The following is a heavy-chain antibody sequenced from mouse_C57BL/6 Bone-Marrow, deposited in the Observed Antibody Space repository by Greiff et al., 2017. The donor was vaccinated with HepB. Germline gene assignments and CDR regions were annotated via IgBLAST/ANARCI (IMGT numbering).Heavy chain of an antibody. J-gene: IGHJ3*01. V-gene: IGHV1-4*01. Sequence: VQLVESGAELARPGASVKMSCKASGYTFTSYTMHWVKQRPGQGLEWIGYINPSSGYTKYNQKFKDKATLTADKSSSTAYMQLSSLISEDSAVYYCARVYGNYRSWFAYWGQGTLVTVSA. CDR1: GYTFTSYT. CDR2: INPSSGYT. D-gene: IGHD2-1*01. CDR3: ARVYGNYRSWFAY.